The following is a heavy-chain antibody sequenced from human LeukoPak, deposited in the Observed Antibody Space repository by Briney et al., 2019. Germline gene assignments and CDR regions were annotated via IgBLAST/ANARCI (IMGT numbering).Heavy chain of an antibody. CDR3: ARRGTYGVKAFDI. Sequence: PSETLSLTCTVSGGSISSYYWSWIRQPPGKGLEWIGYIYYSGSTNYNPSLKSRVTISVDTSKNQFSLKLSSVTAADTAVYYCARRGTYGVKAFDIWGQGTMVTVSS. CDR2: IYYSGST. CDR1: GGSISSYY. J-gene: IGHJ3*02. D-gene: IGHD3-16*01. V-gene: IGHV4-59*01.